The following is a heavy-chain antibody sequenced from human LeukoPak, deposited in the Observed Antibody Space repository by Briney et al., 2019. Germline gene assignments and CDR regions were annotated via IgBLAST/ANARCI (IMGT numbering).Heavy chain of an antibody. CDR2: INHSGST. V-gene: IGHV4-34*01. J-gene: IGHJ4*02. D-gene: IGHD5-12*01. Sequence: PSETLSLTCAVYGGSFSGYYWSWIRQPPGKGLEWIGEINHSGSTNYNPSLKSRVTISVDTSKNQFSLELSSVTAADTAVYYCARSNVDIVATFDYWGQGTLVTVSS. CDR1: GGSFSGYY. CDR3: ARSNVDIVATFDY.